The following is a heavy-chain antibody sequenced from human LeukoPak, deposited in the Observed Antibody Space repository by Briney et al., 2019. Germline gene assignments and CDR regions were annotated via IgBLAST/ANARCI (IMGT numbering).Heavy chain of an antibody. CDR1: GFTFGNSW. D-gene: IGHD1-14*01. CDR2: INADGSTA. J-gene: IGHJ3*01. V-gene: IGHV3-74*01. CDR3: VVVVEPPDSDGFDV. Sequence: GGSLRLSCAASGFTFGNSWVHWVRQAPGKGLVWVSLINADGSTATYADSVKGRFTISRDNARNALSLQMNSLTIEDTAVYYCVVVVEPPDSDGFDVWGQGTMITVSS.